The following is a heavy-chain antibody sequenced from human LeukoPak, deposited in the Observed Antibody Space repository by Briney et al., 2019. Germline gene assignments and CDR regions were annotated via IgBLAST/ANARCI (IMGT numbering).Heavy chain of an antibody. CDR1: GGSISGGDYY. Sequence: SQTLSLTCTPSGGSISGGDYYWSWIRHPPGKGLEWSGSIYYSGSTYYNPSLKSRVTISVDTSQNQFSLKLSSVTAADTAVYYCARAGWGYYDSSGYSSPVFDYWGQGALVTVSS. J-gene: IGHJ4*02. V-gene: IGHV4-30-4*01. D-gene: IGHD3-22*01. CDR3: ARAGWGYYDSSGYSSPVFDY. CDR2: IYYSGST.